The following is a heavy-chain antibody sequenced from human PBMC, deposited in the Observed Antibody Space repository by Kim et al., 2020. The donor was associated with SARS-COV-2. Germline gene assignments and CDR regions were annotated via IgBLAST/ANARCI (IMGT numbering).Heavy chain of an antibody. CDR2: DSET. V-gene: IGHV5-51*01. CDR3: ARPLGDYDYVVY. D-gene: IGHD3-16*01. J-gene: IGHJ4*02. Sequence: DSETRYSPSYQGQVTISADKSISTAYLEWSSLKASDTAMYYCARPLGDYDYVVYWGQGTLVTVSS.